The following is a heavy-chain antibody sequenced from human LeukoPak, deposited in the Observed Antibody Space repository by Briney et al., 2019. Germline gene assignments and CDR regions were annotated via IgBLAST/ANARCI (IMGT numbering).Heavy chain of an antibody. V-gene: IGHV1-2*02. CDR3: ARDGFGSYYMDV. CDR2: INPNSGGT. Sequence: ASVKVSCKASGYTFAGYYMHWVRQAPGQGLEWMGWINPNSGGTNYAQKFQGRVTMTRDTSISTAYMELSRLRSDDTAVYYCARDGFGSYYMDVWGKGTTVTISS. J-gene: IGHJ6*03. CDR1: GYTFAGYY. D-gene: IGHD3-10*01.